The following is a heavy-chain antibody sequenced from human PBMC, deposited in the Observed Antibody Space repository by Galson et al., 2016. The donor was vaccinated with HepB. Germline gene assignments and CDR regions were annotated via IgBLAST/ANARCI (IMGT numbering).Heavy chain of an antibody. V-gene: IGHV4-59*01. D-gene: IGHD6-19*01. CDR2: IYYSGST. CDR1: GGSISSYY. CDR3: ARAGSGWLYYYYGMDV. Sequence: ETLSLTCTVSGGSISSYYWSWIRQPPGKGLEWIGYIYYSGSTNYNPSLKSRVTISVDTSKNQFSLKLSSVTAADTAVYYCARAGSGWLYYYYGMDVWGQGTTVTVSS. J-gene: IGHJ6*02.